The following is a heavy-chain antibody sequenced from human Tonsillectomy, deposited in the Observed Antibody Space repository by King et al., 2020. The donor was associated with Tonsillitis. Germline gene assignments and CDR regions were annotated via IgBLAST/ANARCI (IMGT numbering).Heavy chain of an antibody. V-gene: IGHV3-30*03. Sequence: VQLVESGGGVVQPGDSLKLSCATSGFTFSTFGMHWVRQAPGQGLEWVAVISSDGSNKYYTDSVKGRITISRDSSGNTLYLQMTSLRPEDTAVYYCARDATIFGDAKGYYHYGMDAWGQGTTVTVSS. J-gene: IGHJ6*02. CDR2: ISSDGSNK. D-gene: IGHD3-3*01. CDR1: GFTFSTFG. CDR3: ARDATIFGDAKGYYHYGMDA.